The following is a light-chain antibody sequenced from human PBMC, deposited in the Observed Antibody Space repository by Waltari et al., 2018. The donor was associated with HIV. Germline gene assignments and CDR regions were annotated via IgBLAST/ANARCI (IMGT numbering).Light chain of an antibody. J-gene: IGKJ2*01. Sequence: EIVMTQSPATLSVSPGEGATLSCRASQSIGSRLAWYQQKPGQAPRLLIYGASTRATGIPARISGSGSGTDFTLTISSLQSEDVAVYYCQQYNSWPPYTFGQGTKLEIK. V-gene: IGKV3-15*01. CDR1: QSIGSR. CDR2: GAS. CDR3: QQYNSWPPYT.